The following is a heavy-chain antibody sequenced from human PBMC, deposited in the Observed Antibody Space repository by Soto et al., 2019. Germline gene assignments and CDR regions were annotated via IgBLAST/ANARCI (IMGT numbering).Heavy chain of an antibody. D-gene: IGHD2-15*01. CDR1: GFTFSSYA. CDR2: ISYDGSNK. CDR3: ARDGQYCSGGSCYSLFAFDI. J-gene: IGHJ3*02. Sequence: HPGGSLRLSCAASGFTFSSYAMHWVRQAPGKGLEWVAVISYDGSNKYYADSVKGRFTISRDNSKNTLYLQMNSLRAEDTAVYYCARDGQYCSGGSCYSLFAFDIWGQGTMVTVSS. V-gene: IGHV3-30*14.